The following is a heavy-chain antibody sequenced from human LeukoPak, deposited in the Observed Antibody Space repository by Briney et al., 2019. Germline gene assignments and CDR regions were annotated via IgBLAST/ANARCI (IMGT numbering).Heavy chain of an antibody. D-gene: IGHD3-10*01. V-gene: IGHV4-34*01. CDR1: GGSFSGYY. Sequence: SETLSLTCAVYGGSFSGYYWSWIRQPPGKGLEWIGEINHSGSTNYNPSLKSRVTISVDTSKNQFSLKLSSVTAADTAVYYCARPKYYGSGSYSRGPFDYWGQGTLVTVSS. CDR2: INHSGST. J-gene: IGHJ4*02. CDR3: ARPKYYGSGSYSRGPFDY.